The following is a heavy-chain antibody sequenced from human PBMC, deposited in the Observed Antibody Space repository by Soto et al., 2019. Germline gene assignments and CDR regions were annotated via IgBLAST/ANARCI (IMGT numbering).Heavy chain of an antibody. J-gene: IGHJ5*02. CDR2: IYYSGST. Sequence: QVQLQESGPGLVKPSQTLSLTCTVSGGSISSGGYYWSWIRQHPGKGLEWIGYIYYSGSTYYNPSLKSRVTISVDTSKNQFSLKLSSVTAADTAVYYCARVEIRFLEWLSRFDPWGQGTLVTVSS. V-gene: IGHV4-31*03. D-gene: IGHD3-3*01. CDR1: GGSISSGGYY. CDR3: ARVEIRFLEWLSRFDP.